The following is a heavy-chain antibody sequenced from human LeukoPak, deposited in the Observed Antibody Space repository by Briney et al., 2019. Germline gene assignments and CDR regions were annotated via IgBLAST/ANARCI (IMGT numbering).Heavy chain of an antibody. CDR1: GFTFSNDD. J-gene: IGHJ4*02. CDR2: MSYDGRNK. D-gene: IGHD3-22*01. CDR3: AKYDSSGYAFDS. Sequence: GGSLRLSCAASGFTFSNDDMHWVRQAPGKGLEWVALMSYDGRNKYYADSVKGRFTVSRDNSKNTLYLQMNSLRAEDTAVYYCAKYDSSGYAFDSWGQGTLVTVSS. V-gene: IGHV3-30*18.